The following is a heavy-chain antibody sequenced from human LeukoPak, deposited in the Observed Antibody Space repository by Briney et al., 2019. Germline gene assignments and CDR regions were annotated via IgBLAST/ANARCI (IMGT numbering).Heavy chain of an antibody. J-gene: IGHJ4*02. CDR2: ISYDGSDK. D-gene: IGHD4-23*01. CDR3: ARRAGGYSHPYDY. CDR1: GFTFSSYA. V-gene: IGHV3-30*14. Sequence: PGGSLRLSCAASGFTFSSYAMYWVRQAPGKGLEWVAVISYDGSDKFYADSVKGRFTISRDSSKNTLYLQMNGLRAEDTAVYYCARRAGGYSHPYDYWGQGILVTVSS.